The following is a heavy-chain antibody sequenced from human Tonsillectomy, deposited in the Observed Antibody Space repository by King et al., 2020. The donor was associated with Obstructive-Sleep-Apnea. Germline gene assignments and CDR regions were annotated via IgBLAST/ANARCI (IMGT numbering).Heavy chain of an antibody. CDR2: INHSGRT. D-gene: IGHD1-26*01. Sequence: HVQLQQWGPGLLKPSETLSLTCAVYGESFSGCYWTWIRQPPGKGLEWIGEINHSGRTIYSPSLKRRVTISVDTSKNPFSLNLSSVTAADTAVYYCARLRAGQGSNAFDYWGQGTLVTVSS. CDR1: GESFSGCY. CDR3: ARLRAGQGSNAFDY. V-gene: IGHV4-34*01. J-gene: IGHJ4*02.